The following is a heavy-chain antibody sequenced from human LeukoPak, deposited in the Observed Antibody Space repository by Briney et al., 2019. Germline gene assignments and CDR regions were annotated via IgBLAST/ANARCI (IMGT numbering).Heavy chain of an antibody. CDR1: GFTFSSYP. D-gene: IGHD6-19*01. Sequence: GGSLRLSCAASGFTFSSYPMSWVRQAPGKGLEWVSSISSSSSYIYYADSVKGRFTISRDNAKNSLYLQMNSLRAEDTAVYYCARVPNSSGWKGVFDYWGQGTLVTVSS. J-gene: IGHJ4*02. CDR3: ARVPNSSGWKGVFDY. V-gene: IGHV3-21*01. CDR2: ISSSSSYI.